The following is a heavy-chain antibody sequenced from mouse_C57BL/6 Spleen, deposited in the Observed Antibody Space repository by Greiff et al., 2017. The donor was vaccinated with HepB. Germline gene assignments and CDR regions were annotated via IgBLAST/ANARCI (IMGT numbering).Heavy chain of an antibody. J-gene: IGHJ4*01. D-gene: IGHD1-1*02. CDR1: GFTFSDYG. CDR3: ARNYALSYYAMDY. CDR2: ISSGSSTI. V-gene: IGHV5-17*01. Sequence: DVMLVESGGGLVKPGGSLKLSCAASGFTFSDYGMHWVRQAPEKGLEWVAYISSGSSTIYYADTVKGRFTISRDNAKNTLFLQMTSLRSEDTAMYYCARNYALSYYAMDYWGQGTSVTVSS.